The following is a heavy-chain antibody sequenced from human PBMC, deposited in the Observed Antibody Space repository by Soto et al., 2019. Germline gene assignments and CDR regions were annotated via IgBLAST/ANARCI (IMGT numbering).Heavy chain of an antibody. D-gene: IGHD3-3*01. CDR1: GFTFSNAW. J-gene: IGHJ6*02. CDR2: IKSKTDGGTT. V-gene: IGHV3-15*07. Sequence: GGSLRLSCAASGFTFSNAWMNWVRQAPWKGLEWVGRIKSKTDGGTTDYAAPVKGRFTISRDDSKNTLYLQMNSLKTEDTAVYYCTTALPGNYDFWSGSEGSSYGMDVWGQGTTVTVSS. CDR3: TTALPGNYDFWSGSEGSSYGMDV.